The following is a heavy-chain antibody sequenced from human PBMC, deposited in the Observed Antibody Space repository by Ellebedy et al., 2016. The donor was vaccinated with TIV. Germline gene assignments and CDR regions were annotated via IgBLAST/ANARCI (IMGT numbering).Heavy chain of an antibody. J-gene: IGHJ4*02. CDR1: GFPFGTFG. Sequence: GGSLRLSXAASGFPFGTFGIHWVRQAPGKGLEWVALISNEGNIIHYHDSVKGRFTISRDNSNNTVYLQMSSLRAEDTAVYFCAKEQGYSGYPKDYWGQGTLVTVSS. V-gene: IGHV3-30*18. CDR2: ISNEGNII. D-gene: IGHD5-12*01. CDR3: AKEQGYSGYPKDY.